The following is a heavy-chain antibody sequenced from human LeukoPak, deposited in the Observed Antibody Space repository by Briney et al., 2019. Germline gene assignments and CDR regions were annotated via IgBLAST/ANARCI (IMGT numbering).Heavy chain of an antibody. D-gene: IGHD6-13*01. Sequence: GASVKVSCKASGDTFSAYYIHWVRQAPGQGLEWMGRINPSGSSTSYAQSFRGRVTMTRDTSASTVYMELSSLESEDTAVYYCARPSRAYSSSGYFDYWGQGTLVSVSS. CDR3: ARPSRAYSSSGYFDY. J-gene: IGHJ4*02. CDR2: INPSGSST. CDR1: GDTFSAYY. V-gene: IGHV1-46*01.